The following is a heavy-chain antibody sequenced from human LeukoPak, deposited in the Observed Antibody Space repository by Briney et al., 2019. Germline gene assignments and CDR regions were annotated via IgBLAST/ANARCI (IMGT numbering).Heavy chain of an antibody. Sequence: SETLSLTCTVSGGSIGGYYWSWIRQPPGKGLEWIGYVFYSGRTNYNPSLNSRVTMSVDTSKNQFSLSLSSVTAADTAVYYCARHFTGRTEFDYWGQGTLVTVSS. CDR1: GGSIGGYY. J-gene: IGHJ4*02. CDR3: ARHFTGRTEFDY. CDR2: VFYSGRT. D-gene: IGHD1-14*01. V-gene: IGHV4-59*08.